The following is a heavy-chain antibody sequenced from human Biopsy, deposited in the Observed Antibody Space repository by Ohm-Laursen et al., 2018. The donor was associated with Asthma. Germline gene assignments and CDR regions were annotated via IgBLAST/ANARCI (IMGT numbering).Heavy chain of an antibody. CDR3: ASQGVTCGGVCISYENGLDV. Sequence: SLRLSCAASGFTFSTFGMHWVRQAPGKGLEWVALTSYDGSKTYYADSVTGRFTISRDNSKNTLYLHMNSLRSEDTAVYYCASQGVTCGGVCISYENGLDVWGQGTTVIVSS. J-gene: IGHJ6*02. D-gene: IGHD2-21*02. V-gene: IGHV3-30*03. CDR1: GFTFSTFG. CDR2: TSYDGSKT.